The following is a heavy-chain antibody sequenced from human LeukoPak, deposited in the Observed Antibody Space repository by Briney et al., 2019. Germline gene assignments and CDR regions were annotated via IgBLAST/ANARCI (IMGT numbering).Heavy chain of an antibody. D-gene: IGHD2-2*01. CDR1: GFTVSSNY. J-gene: IGHJ4*02. CDR2: IYTNGNT. Sequence: GGSLRLSCAASGFTVSSNYMNWVRQAPGKGLEWVSVIYTNGNTYYADSVRGRFTISRDNSKNTLYLQLNSLRAEDTAIYYCATSVVPAARLDYWGQGTLVTVSS. V-gene: IGHV3-53*01. CDR3: ATSVVPAARLDY.